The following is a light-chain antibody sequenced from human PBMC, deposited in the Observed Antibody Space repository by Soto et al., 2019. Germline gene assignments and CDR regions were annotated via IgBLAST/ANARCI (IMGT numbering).Light chain of an antibody. J-gene: IGKJ2*01. CDR2: DAS. CDR3: QQRSNWPPGYT. Sequence: EIVLTQSPATLSLSPGERATLSCRASQSVSSYLAWYQQKPGQAPRLLIYDASNRATSIPARFSGSGSGTDFTLTISSLEPKDFAVYYCQQRSNWPPGYTFGQGTKLEIK. V-gene: IGKV3-11*01. CDR1: QSVSSY.